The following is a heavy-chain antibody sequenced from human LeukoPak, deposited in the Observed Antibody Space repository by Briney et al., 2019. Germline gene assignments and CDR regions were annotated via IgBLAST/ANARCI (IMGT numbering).Heavy chain of an antibody. V-gene: IGHV3-7*01. J-gene: IGHJ4*02. CDR1: GFTFSSYW. CDR2: IKKDGSEK. CDR3: ARDLSGVTGYTYGRGIDY. D-gene: IGHD5-18*01. Sequence: GGSLRLSCAASGFTFSSYWMSWVRQAPGKGLGWVANIKKDGSEKYYVDSVKGRFTISRGNAKKSLYLQMNSLRAEDTAVYYCARDLSGVTGYTYGRGIDYWGQGTPVTVSS.